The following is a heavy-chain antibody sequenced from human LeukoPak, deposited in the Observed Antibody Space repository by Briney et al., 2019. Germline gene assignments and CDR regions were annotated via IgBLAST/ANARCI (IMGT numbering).Heavy chain of an antibody. D-gene: IGHD4-17*01. CDR3: AKASTTVTRRYYFDY. CDR2: ISGSGGST. CDR1: GFTFSSYA. J-gene: IGHJ4*02. Sequence: GGSLRLSCAASGFTFSSYAMSWVRQAPGKGLEWVSAISGSGGSTYYADSVKGRFTISRDNAKNSLYLQVNSLRPEDTAFYYCAKASTTVTRRYYFDYWGQGTLVTVSS. V-gene: IGHV3-23*01.